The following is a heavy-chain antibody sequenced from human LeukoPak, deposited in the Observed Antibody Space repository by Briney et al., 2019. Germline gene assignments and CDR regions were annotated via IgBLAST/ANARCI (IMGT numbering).Heavy chain of an antibody. D-gene: IGHD2-21*01. J-gene: IGHJ3*02. V-gene: IGHV1-58*02. CDR2: IVVGSGNT. CDR3: AADPGHIVVVNAFDI. Sequence: ASVKVSCKASGFTFTSSAMQWVRQARGQRLEWIGWIVVGSGNTNYAQKFQERVTITRDMSTSTAYMELSSLRSEDTAVYYCAADPGHIVVVNAFDIWGQGTMVTVSS. CDR1: GFTFTSSA.